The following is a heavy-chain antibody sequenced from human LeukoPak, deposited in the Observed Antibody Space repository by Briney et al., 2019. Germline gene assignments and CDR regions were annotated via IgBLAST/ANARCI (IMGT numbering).Heavy chain of an antibody. CDR3: ARVGYYESSGYYEY. CDR2: INPNSGGT. J-gene: IGHJ4*02. D-gene: IGHD3-22*01. CDR1: GYTLTDYY. Sequence: ASVKVSCKASGYTLTDYYMHCVRQAPGQGLEWMGWINPNSGGTNYAQKFQGRVTMTRDTSISTVYMELSRLRSDDTAVYYCARVGYYESSGYYEYWGQGTLVTVSS. V-gene: IGHV1-2*02.